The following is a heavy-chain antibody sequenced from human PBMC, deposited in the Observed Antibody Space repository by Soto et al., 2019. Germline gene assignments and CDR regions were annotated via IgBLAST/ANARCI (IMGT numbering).Heavy chain of an antibody. J-gene: IGHJ6*02. CDR3: FWQQGFYYGRAV. Sequence: EVQLVESGGGLVTPGGSLTLSCAASGFSFSPAWMNWVRQAPGKGLEWVGLIKSKGGGGTADYAAPVKGRFIISRDESKNTLCLQMNSLKPEDTAMCCGFWQQGFYYGRAVWGQGTTVTVSS. CDR1: GFSFSPAW. D-gene: IGHD6-13*01. CDR2: IKSKGGGGTA. V-gene: IGHV3-15*07.